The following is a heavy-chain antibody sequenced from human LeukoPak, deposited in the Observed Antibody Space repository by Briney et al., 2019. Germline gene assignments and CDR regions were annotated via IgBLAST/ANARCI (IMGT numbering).Heavy chain of an antibody. CDR1: GFTVSSYA. J-gene: IGHJ4*02. D-gene: IGHD6-19*01. CDR3: AKDEWLVRRFYY. CDR2: ISGSGGST. V-gene: IGHV3-23*01. Sequence: GGSLRLSCAASGFTVSSYAMSWVRQAPGKGLEWVSAISGSGGSTYYADSVKGRFTISRDNSKNTLYLQMNSLRAEDTAVYYCAKDEWLVRRFYYWGEGTLVTVSS.